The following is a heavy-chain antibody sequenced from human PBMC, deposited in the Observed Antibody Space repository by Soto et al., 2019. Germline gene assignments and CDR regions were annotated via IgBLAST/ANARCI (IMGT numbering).Heavy chain of an antibody. CDR1: GSPICLYN. CDR3: AGSRRSYFEP. V-gene: IGHV4-59*01. D-gene: IGHD1-26*01. CDR2: ISDGGTT. Sequence: SETLSLTCPVSGSPICLYNWNWFRQSPGEGRGLVGYISDGGTTESNPCLKSWFTISVDTSSDQFSLRLSAVTAAGTAVYYCAGSRRSYFEPWGQGSLVTVSS. J-gene: IGHJ5*02.